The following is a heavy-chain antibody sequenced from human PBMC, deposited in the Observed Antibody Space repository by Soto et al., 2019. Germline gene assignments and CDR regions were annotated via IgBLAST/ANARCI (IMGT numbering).Heavy chain of an antibody. J-gene: IGHJ5*02. CDR1: GGSVSSGSYY. CDR3: AREAVRSQNGESNWFDP. V-gene: IGHV4-61*01. CDR2: IYYSGST. D-gene: IGHD3-10*01. Sequence: SETLSLTCTVSGGSVSSGSYYWSWIRQPPGKGLEWIGYIYYSGSTNYNPSLKSRVTISVDTSKNQFSLKLSSVTAADTAVYYCAREAVRSQNGESNWFDPWGQGTLVTVSS.